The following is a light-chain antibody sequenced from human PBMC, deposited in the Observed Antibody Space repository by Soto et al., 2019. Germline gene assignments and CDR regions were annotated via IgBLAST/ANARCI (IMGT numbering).Light chain of an antibody. CDR2: GAS. V-gene: IGKV1-39*01. J-gene: IGKJ2*01. Sequence: IHLTSPPPSLSASVEERTTVPSRESQSITMSLNWYQQKPGKAPTLLIYGASSLQSGVPSRFSGGGSRTDFTLTISSLQTEDFATYYCQQSYRSPYTFGQGTKLEI. CDR3: QQSYRSPYT. CDR1: QSITMS.